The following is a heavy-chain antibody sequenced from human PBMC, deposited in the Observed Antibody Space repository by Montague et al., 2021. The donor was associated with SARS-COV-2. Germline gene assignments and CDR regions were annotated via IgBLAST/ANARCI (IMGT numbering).Heavy chain of an antibody. CDR3: ARGVGGPDYFDY. CDR2: IYYSGST. Sequence: SETLSLTCAVSGGSFSDDYWSWIRQSPGKGLEWIGYIYYSGSTNYNPSLESRVTISADTSKNHFSLKLRSVTAADTAVYYCARGVGGPDYFDYWGQGTLVTVSS. D-gene: IGHD2-15*01. CDR1: GGSFSDDY. V-gene: IGHV4-59*01. J-gene: IGHJ4*02.